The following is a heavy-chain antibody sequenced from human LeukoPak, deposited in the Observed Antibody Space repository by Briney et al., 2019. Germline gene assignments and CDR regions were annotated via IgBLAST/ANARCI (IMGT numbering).Heavy chain of an antibody. J-gene: IGHJ6*03. CDR1: GGSFSGYY. CDR3: ARGYSGYDRRGKNYYYYYMDV. CDR2: INHSGST. V-gene: IGHV4-34*01. D-gene: IGHD5-12*01. Sequence: SETLSLTCAVYGGSFSGYYWSWIRQSPGKGLEWIGEINHSGSTNYNPSLKSRVTISVDTSKNQFSLKLSSVTAADTAVYYCARGYSGYDRRGKNYYYYYMDVWGKGTAVTVSS.